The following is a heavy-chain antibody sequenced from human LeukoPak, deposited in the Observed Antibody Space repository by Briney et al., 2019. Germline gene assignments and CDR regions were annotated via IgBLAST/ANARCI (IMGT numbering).Heavy chain of an antibody. Sequence: GGSLRLSCAASGFTFSSYDMSWVRQAPGKGLEWVSGISDSGGNTYYAESLKGRFTISRDNSKKTLFLQMNSLRAEDTAVYYCARIPVVVVTATRFLRFDSWGQGTLVTVSS. D-gene: IGHD2-15*01. V-gene: IGHV3-23*01. J-gene: IGHJ4*02. CDR2: ISDSGGNT. CDR1: GFTFSSYD. CDR3: ARIPVVVVTATRFLRFDS.